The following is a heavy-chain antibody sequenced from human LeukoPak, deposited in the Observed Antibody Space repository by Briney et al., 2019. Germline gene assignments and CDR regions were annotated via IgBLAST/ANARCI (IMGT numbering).Heavy chain of an antibody. CDR1: GYTFTGYY. CDR3: ARGEGSEYDFWSGYLTYYYGMDV. Sequence: ASVKVSCKASGYTFTGYYMHWVRQATGQGLEWMGWMNPNSGNTGYAQKFQGRVTMTRNTSISTAYMELSSLRSEDTAVYYCARGEGSEYDFWSGYLTYYYGMDVWGQGTTVTVSS. V-gene: IGHV1-8*02. D-gene: IGHD3-3*01. CDR2: MNPNSGNT. J-gene: IGHJ6*02.